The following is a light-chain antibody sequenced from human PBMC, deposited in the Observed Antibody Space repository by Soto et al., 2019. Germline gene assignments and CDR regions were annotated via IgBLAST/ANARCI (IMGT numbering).Light chain of an antibody. Sequence: QSALAQPASVSGSPGQSITISCSGTSSDIGYYNYVSWYQQHPGKAPKLVLYEVSNRPSGISNRFSGSKSGNTASLTISGLQAEDEGDYYCSSYRRNSDVVFGGGTKVTVL. J-gene: IGLJ3*02. CDR2: EVS. V-gene: IGLV2-14*01. CDR3: SSYRRNSDVV. CDR1: SSDIGYYNY.